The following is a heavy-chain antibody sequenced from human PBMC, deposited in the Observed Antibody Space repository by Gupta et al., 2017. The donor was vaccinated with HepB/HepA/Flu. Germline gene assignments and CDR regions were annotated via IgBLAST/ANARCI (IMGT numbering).Heavy chain of an antibody. CDR1: XXTXSGXT. CDR2: IIPMIDRV. CDR3: ARGGTTVAPGDAFDI. Sequence: QVQLVQSGAEVKKPGSSVKVSCKASXXTXSGXTXXXXXQAPGQGLAWMGGIIPMIDRVNYAQKFQGRVTITADESTSTAYMELSSLTSEDTAVYYCARGGTTVAPGDAFDIWGQGTMVTVSS. V-gene: IGHV1-69*01. J-gene: IGHJ3*02. D-gene: IGHD4-23*01.